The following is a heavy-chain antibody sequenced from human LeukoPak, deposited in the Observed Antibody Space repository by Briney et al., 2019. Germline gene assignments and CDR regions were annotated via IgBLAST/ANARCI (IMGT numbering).Heavy chain of an antibody. CDR2: INPNSGDT. D-gene: IGHD5-12*01. CDR1: GYTFTGYY. CDR3: AKNPYEYYFDY. V-gene: IGHV1-2*02. J-gene: IGHJ4*02. Sequence: ASVKVACKASGYTFTGYYVHWVRQAPGQGLEWMGWINPNSGDTNYAQKFQGRVTMTRDTSIRTAYLELSGLRSDDTAVYYCAKNPYEYYFDYWGQGALVTVSS.